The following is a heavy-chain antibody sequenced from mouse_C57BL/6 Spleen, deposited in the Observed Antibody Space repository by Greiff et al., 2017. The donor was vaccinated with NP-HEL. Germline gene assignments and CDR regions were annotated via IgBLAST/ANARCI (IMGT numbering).Heavy chain of an antibody. J-gene: IGHJ4*01. CDR3: TRSRYYYAMDY. CDR2: IDPETGGT. V-gene: IGHV1-15*01. CDR1: GYTFTDYE. Sequence: QVQLQQPGAELVRPGASVTLSCKASGYTFTDYEMHWVKQTPVHGLEWIGAIDPETGGTAYNQKFKGKAILTADKSSSTAYMELRSLTSEDSAVYYCTRSRYYYAMDYWGQGTSVTVSS.